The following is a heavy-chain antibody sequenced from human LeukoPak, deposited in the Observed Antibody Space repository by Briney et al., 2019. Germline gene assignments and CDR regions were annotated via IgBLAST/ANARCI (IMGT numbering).Heavy chain of an antibody. CDR2: IDGGGGSI. CDR1: GFTFSRYA. J-gene: IGHJ4*02. CDR3: AKDAVSGWYHDY. Sequence: GGSLRPSCAASGFTFSRYAMSWVRQATGKGLEWVSGIDGGGGSIDYADSVKGRFTISRDNSKNTLYLQMNSLRAEDTAVYYCAKDAVSGWYHDYWGQGTLVTVSS. V-gene: IGHV3-23*01. D-gene: IGHD6-19*01.